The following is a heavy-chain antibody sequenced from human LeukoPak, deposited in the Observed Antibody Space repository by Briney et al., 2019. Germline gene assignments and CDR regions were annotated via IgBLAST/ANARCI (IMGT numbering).Heavy chain of an antibody. Sequence: SETLSLTCTVSGGSISSVSYFWGWIRQPPGMGLEWIGSIYYSGTTYYNPSLKSRVTIPVDTSKNQFSLKLNSVTAADTAVFYCARLEASYGSYPYCFDFWGQGTLVTVSS. CDR3: ARLEASYGSYPYCFDF. CDR2: IYYSGTT. V-gene: IGHV4-39*01. J-gene: IGHJ4*02. D-gene: IGHD5-18*01. CDR1: GGSISSVSYF.